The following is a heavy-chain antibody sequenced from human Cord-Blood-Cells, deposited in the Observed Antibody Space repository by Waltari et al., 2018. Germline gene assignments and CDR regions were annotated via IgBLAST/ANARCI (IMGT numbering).Heavy chain of an antibody. CDR3: ARDGGAAAGPSPEYCVAG. CDR1: GGTFSRYA. Sequence: QVQLVQSGAEVKKPGSSVKASCKASGGTFSRYAISSVRQAPGQALERMGGSSAIGGTASGRQGVGGRVAMAGDESTSRGEMGLSSLGSEDTAGDECARDGGAAAGPSPEYCVAGWGQGTMVTVAS. D-gene: IGHD6-13*01. V-gene: IGHV1-69*01. CDR2: SSAIGGTA. J-gene: IGHJ6*02.